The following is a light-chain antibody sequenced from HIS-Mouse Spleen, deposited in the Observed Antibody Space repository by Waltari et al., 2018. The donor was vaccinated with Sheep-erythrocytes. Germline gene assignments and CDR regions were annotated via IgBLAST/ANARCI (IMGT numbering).Light chain of an antibody. Sequence: QSALTQPASVSGSPGPSITISCPGTSSDVGSYNLVPWYQQHPGKAPKPMIYEGNKGPSGVSNRFSGSKSGNTASLTISGLQAEDEADYYCCSYAGSSTPWVFGGGTKLTVL. V-gene: IGLV2-23*01. CDR2: EGN. CDR1: SSDVGSYNL. CDR3: CSYAGSSTPWV. J-gene: IGLJ3*02.